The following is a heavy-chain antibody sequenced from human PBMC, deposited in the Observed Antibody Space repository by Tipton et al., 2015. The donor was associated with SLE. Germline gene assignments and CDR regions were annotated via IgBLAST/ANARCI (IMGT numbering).Heavy chain of an antibody. CDR1: GFTFPNYN. CDR3: TRGASGWDY. Sequence: GSLRLSCATSGFTFPNYNFNWVRQAPGKGLEWVSSISRLSNSISYSGSVKGRFTISRENAKNFVYLQMNSLRVGDTAVYYCTRGASGWDYWGQGTLVTVSS. D-gene: IGHD6-25*01. V-gene: IGHV3-21*01. J-gene: IGHJ4*02. CDR2: ISRLSNSI.